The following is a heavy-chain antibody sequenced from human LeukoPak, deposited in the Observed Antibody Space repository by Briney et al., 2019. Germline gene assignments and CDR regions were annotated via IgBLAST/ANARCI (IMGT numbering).Heavy chain of an antibody. V-gene: IGHV4-39*01. D-gene: IGHD3-10*01. J-gene: IGHJ6*03. CDR1: GGSISSSHYY. Sequence: PSETLSLTCTVSGGSISSSHYYWGWIRQTPGKGLAWIGTIYYSGTTYYNPSLESRATISEDTSKNQFSLTLRSVTAADTAVYYCARQISDYYYYYIDVWGKGTTVTVSS. CDR3: ARQISDYYYYYIDV. CDR2: IYYSGTT.